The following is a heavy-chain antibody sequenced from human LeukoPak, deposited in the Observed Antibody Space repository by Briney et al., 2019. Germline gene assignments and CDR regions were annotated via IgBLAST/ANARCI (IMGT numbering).Heavy chain of an antibody. CDR3: ARGLGGDQGYFYL. Sequence: PGGSLRLSCAASGVVFDDYSMHWVRQAPGKGLEWVSGISWNSGSLSYADSVKGRFTIARENANNSLYLQMNSLRTEEAAWYYCARGLGGDQGYFYLWGRGTLATVSS. J-gene: IGHJ2*01. V-gene: IGHV3-9*01. CDR1: GVVFDDYS. D-gene: IGHD3-10*01. CDR2: ISWNSGSL.